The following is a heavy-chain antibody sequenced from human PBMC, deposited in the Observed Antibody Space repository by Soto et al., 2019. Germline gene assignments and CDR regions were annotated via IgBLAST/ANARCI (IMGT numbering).Heavy chain of an antibody. J-gene: IGHJ6*02. D-gene: IGHD6-19*01. CDR3: ARVQVAGTYYYYGMDV. CDR2: INAGNGNT. Sequence: ASVKVSCKASGYTFTSYAMHWVRQAPGQRLEWMGWINAGNGNTNYAQKLQGRVTMTTDTSTSTAYMELRSLRSDDTAVYYCARVQVAGTYYYYGMDVWGQGTTVTVSS. V-gene: IGHV1-3*01. CDR1: GYTFTSYA.